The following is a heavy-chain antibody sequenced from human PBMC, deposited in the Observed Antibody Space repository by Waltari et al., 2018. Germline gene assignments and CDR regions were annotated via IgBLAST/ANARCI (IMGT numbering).Heavy chain of an antibody. Sequence: EVQLVESGGGLVPPGGSLRLSCAASGLTLSSNFLNWVRQAPGKGPEGVSVMYRGGSTYYADSVKGRFTVSRDNSKNTLYFQMNSLRAEDTAVYYCARAPMPLWFGNWYFDLWGRGTLVTVSS. J-gene: IGHJ2*01. CDR2: MYRGGST. CDR1: GLTLSSNF. CDR3: ARAPMPLWFGNWYFDL. D-gene: IGHD3-10*01. V-gene: IGHV3-53*01.